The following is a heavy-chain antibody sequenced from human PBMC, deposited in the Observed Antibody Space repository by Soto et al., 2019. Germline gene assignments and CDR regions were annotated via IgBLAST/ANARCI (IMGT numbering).Heavy chain of an antibody. CDR2: IYYSGST. CDR1: GGSISSYY. V-gene: IGHV4-59*01. J-gene: IGHJ4*02. D-gene: IGHD3-10*01. CDR3: ARDSYYGSGSYVFDY. Sequence: QVQLQESGPGLVKPSETLSLTCTVSGGSISSYYWSWIRQPPGKGLEWIGYIYYSGSTNYNPSLKSRFTISVDTSKNQFSLKLSSVTAADTAVYYCARDSYYGSGSYVFDYWGQGTLVTVSS.